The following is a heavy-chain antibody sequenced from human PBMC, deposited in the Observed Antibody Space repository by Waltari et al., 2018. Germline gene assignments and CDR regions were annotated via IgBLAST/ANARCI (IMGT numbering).Heavy chain of an antibody. V-gene: IGHV4-4*07. CDR3: AREVAQLGDWYFDL. D-gene: IGHD6-13*01. CDR2: IYTSGSN. Sequence: QVQLQESGPGLVKPSETLSLTCTVSGGSISSYYWSWIRQPAGKGLEWIGRIYTSGSNNDNASRKSGVNRAGDTSKNQFSLKRSAVTGAETAVYYCAREVAQLGDWYFDLWGRGTLVTVSS. CDR1: GGSISSYY. J-gene: IGHJ2*01.